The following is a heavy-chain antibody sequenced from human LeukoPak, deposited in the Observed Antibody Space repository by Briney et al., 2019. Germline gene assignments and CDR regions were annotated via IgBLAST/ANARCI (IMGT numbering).Heavy chain of an antibody. J-gene: IGHJ6*04. Sequence: GGSLRLSCAASGFTFSSYWMSWVRQAPGKGREGVANINQDGSEKYYVDSVKGRFTISRDNAKNSLYLQMNSLRAEDTAVYYCAREEGSGGYYHGMDVWGKGTTVTVSS. CDR1: GFTFSSYW. V-gene: IGHV3-7*03. CDR3: AREEGSGGYYHGMDV. CDR2: INQDGSEK. D-gene: IGHD3-10*01.